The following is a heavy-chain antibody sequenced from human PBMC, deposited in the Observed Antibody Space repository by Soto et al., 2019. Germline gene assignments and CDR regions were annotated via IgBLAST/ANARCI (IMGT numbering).Heavy chain of an antibody. D-gene: IGHD3-22*01. CDR1: GFTFTDYS. Sequence: HPGGSLRLSCEASGFTFTDYSLHWVRRPPGKGLVWVSRIKSDAITTNYADSVKGRFTISRDNAKNTLYLQMNSLRAEDTAVYYCARDDSSGYYYYGMDVWGQGTKVTVSS. J-gene: IGHJ6*02. V-gene: IGHV3-74*01. CDR2: IKSDAITT. CDR3: ARDDSSGYYYYGMDV.